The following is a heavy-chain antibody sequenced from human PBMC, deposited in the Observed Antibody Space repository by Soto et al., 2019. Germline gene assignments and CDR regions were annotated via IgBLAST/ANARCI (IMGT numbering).Heavy chain of an antibody. D-gene: IGHD2-2*01. V-gene: IGHV4-4*07. CDR3: ARGGMVIIPTATAFDY. J-gene: IGHJ4*02. CDR2: IYASGST. CDR1: GGSISTYY. Sequence: SETLSLTCTVSGGSISTYYWSWIRQPAGKGLEWIGRIYASGSTNYNPSLKSRVTMSVATSKNQFSLKLSSVTAADTAVYYCARGGMVIIPTATAFDYWGQGALVTVS.